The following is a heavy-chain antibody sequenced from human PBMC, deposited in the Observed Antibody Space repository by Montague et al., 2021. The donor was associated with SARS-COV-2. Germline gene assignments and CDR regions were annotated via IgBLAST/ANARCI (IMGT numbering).Heavy chain of an antibody. Sequence: PALVKPTQTFTLTCSFSGFSLDTRGACVAWIRQPPGKALEWLATXYWNDGKFYNSSLKSRLSISKDTSKNQVVLILTDVDPADTATYYCAQRAEDTNGSNWFDYWGQGALVTVSS. CDR2: XYWNDGK. CDR1: GFSLDTRGAC. J-gene: IGHJ4*02. V-gene: IGHV2-5*01. CDR3: AQRAEDTNGSNWFDY. D-gene: IGHD2-8*01.